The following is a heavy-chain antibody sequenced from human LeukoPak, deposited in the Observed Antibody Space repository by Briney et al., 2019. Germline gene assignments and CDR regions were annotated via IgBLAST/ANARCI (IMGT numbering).Heavy chain of an antibody. CDR2: ISSSSSYI. CDR1: GFTFSSYA. V-gene: IGHV3-21*01. Sequence: PGGSLRLSCAASGFTFSSYAMSWVRQAPGKGLEWVSSISSSSSYIYYADSVKGRFTISRDNAKNSLYLQMNSLRAEDTAVYYCARETTLWNAFDIWGQGTMVTVSS. D-gene: IGHD1-1*01. CDR3: ARETTLWNAFDI. J-gene: IGHJ3*02.